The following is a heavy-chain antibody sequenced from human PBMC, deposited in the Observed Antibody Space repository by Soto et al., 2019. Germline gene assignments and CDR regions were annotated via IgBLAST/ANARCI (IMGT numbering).Heavy chain of an antibody. CDR1: GFTVSSNY. Sequence: EVQLVESGGGLIQPGGSLRVSCAASGFTVSSNYMSWVRQAPGKGLEWVSLIYSGGSTYYADSVKGRFTIPRDNSKNTLYLQMSSLRAEDTAVYYCARGYSSSWYVGLGYWGQGTLVTVSS. V-gene: IGHV3-53*01. CDR2: IYSGGST. CDR3: ARGYSSSWYVGLGY. D-gene: IGHD6-13*01. J-gene: IGHJ4*02.